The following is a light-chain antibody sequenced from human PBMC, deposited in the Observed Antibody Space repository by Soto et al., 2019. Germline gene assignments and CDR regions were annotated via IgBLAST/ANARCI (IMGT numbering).Light chain of an antibody. CDR1: QSVSSN. V-gene: IGKV3-15*01. Sequence: ILMTQSPSTLSVSPGERATLSCRASQSVSSNLAWYQQKPGQAPRLLIYGASTRATGIPARFSGSGSGTEFTLTISSLQSEDFAVYYCQQYNNWLTFGQGTKV. J-gene: IGKJ1*01. CDR3: QQYNNWLT. CDR2: GAS.